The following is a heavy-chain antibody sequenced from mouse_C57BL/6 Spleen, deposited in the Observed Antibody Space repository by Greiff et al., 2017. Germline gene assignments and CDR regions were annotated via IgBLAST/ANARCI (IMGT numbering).Heavy chain of an antibody. CDR3: ARGGTNWAWFAY. V-gene: IGHV1-55*01. J-gene: IGHJ3*01. D-gene: IGHD4-1*01. CDR1: GYTFTSYW. CDR2: IYPGSGST. Sequence: QVQLQQPGAELVKPGASVKMSCKASGYTFTSYWITWVKQRPGQGLEWIGDIYPGSGSTNYNEKFKSKDTLTVDTSSSTAYMQLSSLTSEDSAVYYCARGGTNWAWFAYWGQGTLVTVSA.